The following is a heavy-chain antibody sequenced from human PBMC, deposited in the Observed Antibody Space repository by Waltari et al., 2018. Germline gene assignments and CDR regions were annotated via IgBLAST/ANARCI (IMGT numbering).Heavy chain of an antibody. J-gene: IGHJ4*02. V-gene: IGHV3-53*01. D-gene: IGHD1-26*01. CDR1: GFRVGNNY. CDR3: ARDSGAGGPFFL. CDR2: IFAGGTT. Sequence: ELELVQSGGGDVQPGGSLRLSCVASGFRVGNNYMTCVRQAPGKGPEDGSVIFAGGTTLYARSVKGRFTISRDSSKNTVFLQMHRLGVDDTAVYYCARDSGAGGPFFLWGQGDLVTVSS.